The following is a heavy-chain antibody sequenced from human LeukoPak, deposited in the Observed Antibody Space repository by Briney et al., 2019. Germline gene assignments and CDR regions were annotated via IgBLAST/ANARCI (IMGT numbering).Heavy chain of an antibody. D-gene: IGHD2-8*01. J-gene: IGHJ5*02. Sequence: SQTLSLICAISGDSVSSNSAAWNWIRQSPSRGLEWLGRTYYRSKLYNDYAVSVNSRITINPDTSKNQFSLQLNSVTPKDTAVYYCARDRRYCTNGVCPTGWFDPWGQGTLVTVSS. CDR3: ARDRRYCTNGVCPTGWFDP. CDR2: TYYRSKLYN. CDR1: GDSVSSNSAA. V-gene: IGHV6-1*01.